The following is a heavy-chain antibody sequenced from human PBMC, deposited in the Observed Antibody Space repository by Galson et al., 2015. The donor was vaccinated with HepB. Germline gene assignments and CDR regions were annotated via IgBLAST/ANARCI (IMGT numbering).Heavy chain of an antibody. CDR2: IYTSGST. J-gene: IGHJ2*01. D-gene: IGHD2-2*01. Sequence: LSLTCTVSGGSISSGSYYWSWIRQPAGKGLEWIGRIYTSGSTNYNPSLKSRVTMSIDTSKNQFSLKLSSVTAADTAVYYCARSRRYIVVVPALFDLWGRGTLVTVSS. CDR3: ARSRRYIVVVPALFDL. V-gene: IGHV4-61*02. CDR1: GGSISSGSYY.